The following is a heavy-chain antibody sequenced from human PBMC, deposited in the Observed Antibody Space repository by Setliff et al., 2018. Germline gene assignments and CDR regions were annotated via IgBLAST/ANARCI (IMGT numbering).Heavy chain of an antibody. V-gene: IGHV4-38-2*02. D-gene: IGHD3-16*01. CDR1: GDSISDASI. J-gene: IGHJ4*02. CDR3: ARLPNYVWGSPVDY. Sequence: SETLSLTCTVSGDSISDASIMAWIRQPPGKGLEFIGSIFYSGRTFYNPSLKSRVTISVDTSKNQFSLTLSSVTAADTAVYYCARLPNYVWGSPVDYWGQGTLVTVSS. CDR2: IFYSGRT.